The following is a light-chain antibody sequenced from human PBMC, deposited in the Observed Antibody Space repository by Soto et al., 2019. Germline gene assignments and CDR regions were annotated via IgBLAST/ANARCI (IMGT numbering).Light chain of an antibody. CDR2: GAS. CDR1: QTLGNK. CDR3: QQHNDCPLT. Sequence: EIVMTQSPATLSVSPGETATLSCRASQTLGNKLAWYQQNPGQAPRLLIYGASTRATGIPARFSGSGSGTESTLTLNSLQSEDFAIYYCQQHNDCPLTCGPGTKVDLK. J-gene: IGKJ3*01. V-gene: IGKV3D-15*01.